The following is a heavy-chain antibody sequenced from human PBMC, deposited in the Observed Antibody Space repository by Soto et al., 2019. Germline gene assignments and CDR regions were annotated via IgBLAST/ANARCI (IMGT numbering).Heavy chain of an antibody. V-gene: IGHV3-74*01. CDR1: GFTFSNYW. J-gene: IGHJ4*02. Sequence: AQLVESGGGLVQPGGSLRLSCAASGFTFSNYWMHWVRQVPGQGPVWVSRLNRDGRRTDYADSVRGRFTIFRDNARNTLYLQMNSLRAEDTAMYYCARDRGGAGSYWGQGTLVTVSS. CDR2: LNRDGRRT. D-gene: IGHD1-26*01. CDR3: ARDRGGAGSY.